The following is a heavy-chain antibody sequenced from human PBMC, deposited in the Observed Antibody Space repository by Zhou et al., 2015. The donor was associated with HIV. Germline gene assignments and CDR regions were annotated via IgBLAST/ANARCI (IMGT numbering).Heavy chain of an antibody. V-gene: IGHV1-8*02. J-gene: IGHJ6*02. CDR1: GYTFTGYY. Sequence: QVQLVQSGAEVKKPGASVKVSCKASGYTFTGYYMHWVRQAPGQGLEWMGWMNPNSGNTGYAQKFQGRVTMTRNTSISTAYMELSSLRSEDTAVYYCARMYSSGWYRRGGMDVWGQGTTVTVSS. CDR3: ARMYSSGWYRRGGMDV. D-gene: IGHD6-19*01. CDR2: MNPNSGNT.